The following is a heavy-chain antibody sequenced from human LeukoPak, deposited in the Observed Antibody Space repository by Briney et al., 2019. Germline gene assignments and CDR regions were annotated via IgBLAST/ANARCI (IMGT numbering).Heavy chain of an antibody. CDR2: IWYDGSKK. D-gene: IGHD3-10*01. Sequence: GGSLRPSCAASGFTFNSYGMHWVRQAPGKGLEWVAVIWYDGSKKYYGDSVRGRFTISRDNSKNTLYLQMSSLRAEDTAVYYCARETYYYGPIDFWGQGTLVTVYS. V-gene: IGHV3-33*01. J-gene: IGHJ4*02. CDR3: ARETYYYGPIDF. CDR1: GFTFNSYG.